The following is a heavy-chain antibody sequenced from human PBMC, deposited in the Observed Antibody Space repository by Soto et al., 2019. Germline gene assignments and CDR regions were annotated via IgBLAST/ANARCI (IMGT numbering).Heavy chain of an antibody. V-gene: IGHV4-31*03. CDR1: GGSISSGGYY. CDR3: ARAVRTAAPGPFDY. Sequence: PSETLSLTCTVSGGSISSGGYYWSWIRQHPGKGLEWIGYIYYSGSTYYNPSLKSRVTISVDTSKNQFSLKLISVTAADTAVYYWARAVRTAAPGPFDYWGQGTLVTVSS. CDR2: IYYSGST. J-gene: IGHJ4*02. D-gene: IGHD6-13*01.